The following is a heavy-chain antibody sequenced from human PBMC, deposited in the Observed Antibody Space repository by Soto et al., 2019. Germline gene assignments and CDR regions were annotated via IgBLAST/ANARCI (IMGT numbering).Heavy chain of an antibody. CDR2: IYDGGST. V-gene: IGHV4-4*02. Sequence: PSETLSLTCAVSGGSISGADWWTWVRQPPGEGLEWIGEIYDGGSTDYSPSLESRVTMSLDTSTNQLSLKLRSVTAADTAVYYCVRQGIGAQHGLVDVWGQGTTVTVSS. D-gene: IGHD3-10*01. CDR1: GGSISGADW. J-gene: IGHJ6*02. CDR3: VRQGIGAQHGLVDV.